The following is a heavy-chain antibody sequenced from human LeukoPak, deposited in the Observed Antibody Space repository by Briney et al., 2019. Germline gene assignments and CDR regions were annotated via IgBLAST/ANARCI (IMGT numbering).Heavy chain of an antibody. D-gene: IGHD3-10*01. CDR2: MNPNSGNT. V-gene: IGHV1-8*01. Sequence: ASVKVSCKASGYTFTSYDINWVRQATGQGLEWMGWMNPNSGNTGYAQKFQGRVTMTRNTSISTAYMELSSLRSEDTAVYYCARAMRRSGTRIYYFDYWGQGTLVTVYS. CDR1: GYTFTSYD. CDR3: ARAMRRSGTRIYYFDY. J-gene: IGHJ4*02.